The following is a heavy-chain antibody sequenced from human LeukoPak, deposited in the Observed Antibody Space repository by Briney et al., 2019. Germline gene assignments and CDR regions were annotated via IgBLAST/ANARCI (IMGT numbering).Heavy chain of an antibody. V-gene: IGHV4-39*01. D-gene: IGHD3-3*01. Sequence: PSETLSLTCTVSGGSISSSSYYWGWIRQPPGKGLEWIGSIYYSGSTYYNPSLKSRVTISVDTSKNQFSLKLSSVTAADTAVYYCARHNPSITIFGVVIIPEDIWGQGTMVTVSS. CDR3: ARHNPSITIFGVVIIPEDI. J-gene: IGHJ3*02. CDR1: GGSISSSSYY. CDR2: IYYSGST.